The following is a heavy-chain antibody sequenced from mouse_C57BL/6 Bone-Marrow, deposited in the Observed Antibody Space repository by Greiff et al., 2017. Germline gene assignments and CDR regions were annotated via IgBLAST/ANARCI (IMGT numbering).Heavy chain of an antibody. CDR1: GYTFTSYG. CDR3: ARLGSYYAMDY. J-gene: IGHJ4*01. Sequence: QVQLQQSGAELARPGASVKLSCKASGYTFTSYGISWVKQRTGQGLGWIGEIYPRSGNTYYNEKFKGKATLTADKSSSTAYMELRSLTSEDSAVYFCARLGSYYAMDYWGQGTSVTVSS. CDR2: IYPRSGNT. V-gene: IGHV1-81*01.